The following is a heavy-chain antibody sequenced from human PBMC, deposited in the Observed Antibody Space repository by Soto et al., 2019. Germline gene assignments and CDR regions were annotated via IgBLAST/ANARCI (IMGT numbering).Heavy chain of an antibody. CDR3: ARFNGPPYCFDF. J-gene: IGHJ4*02. CDR2: IYYSGST. Sequence: PSETLSLTCSVSGDSISSGGYYWSWTRQHPGKGLECIGYIYYSGSTFYNPSLKGRISISVDPSKNQFSLNLRSVTAADTAMYYCARFNGPPYCFDFWGQGTLVTV. V-gene: IGHV4-31*03. CDR1: GDSISSGGYY.